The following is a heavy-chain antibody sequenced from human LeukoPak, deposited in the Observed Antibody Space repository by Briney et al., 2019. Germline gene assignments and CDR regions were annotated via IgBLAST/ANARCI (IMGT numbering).Heavy chain of an antibody. Sequence: ASVKVSCKVSGYTLTELSMHWVRQAPGQGLEWMGRINPNSGGTNYAQKFQGRVTMTRDTSISTAYMELSRLRSDDAAVYYCARAGTGHTAYGYWGQGTLVTVSS. CDR1: GYTLTELS. J-gene: IGHJ4*02. CDR2: INPNSGGT. D-gene: IGHD1-14*01. CDR3: ARAGTGHTAYGY. V-gene: IGHV1-2*06.